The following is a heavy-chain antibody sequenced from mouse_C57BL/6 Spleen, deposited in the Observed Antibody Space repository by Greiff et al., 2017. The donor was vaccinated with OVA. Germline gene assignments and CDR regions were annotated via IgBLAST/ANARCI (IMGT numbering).Heavy chain of an antibody. CDR2: IYPGSGST. CDR3: ARGGGNYDWYFDV. CDR1: GYTFTSYW. V-gene: IGHV1-55*01. Sequence: VQLQQPGAELVKPGASVKMSCKASGYTFTSYWITWVKQRPGQGLEWIGDIYPGSGSTNYNEKFKSKATLTVDTSSSTAYMQLSSLTSEDSAVYYCARGGGNYDWYFDVWGTGTTVTVSS. J-gene: IGHJ1*03. D-gene: IGHD2-1*01.